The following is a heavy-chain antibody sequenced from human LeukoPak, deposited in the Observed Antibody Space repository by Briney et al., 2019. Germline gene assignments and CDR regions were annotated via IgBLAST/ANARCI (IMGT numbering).Heavy chain of an antibody. CDR1: GFTFSSYS. J-gene: IGHJ6*02. CDR2: ISSSSSYI. Sequence: GGSLRLSCAASGFTFSSYSMNWVRQAPGKGLEWVSSISSSSSYIYYADSVKGRFTISRDNAKNSLYLQMNSLRAEDTAVYYCAVLPIVVVAATRVPRQVDFDYYYGMDVWGQGTTVTVSS. V-gene: IGHV3-21*01. CDR3: AVLPIVVVAATRVPRQVDFDYYYGMDV. D-gene: IGHD2-15*01.